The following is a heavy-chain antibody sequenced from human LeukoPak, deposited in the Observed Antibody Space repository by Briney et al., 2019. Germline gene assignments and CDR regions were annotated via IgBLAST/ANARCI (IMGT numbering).Heavy chain of an antibody. CDR1: GFTFSSYS. CDR3: ARDIRGPYVWGSYRPFDY. D-gene: IGHD3-16*02. Sequence: PGGSLRLSCAASGFTFSSYSMNWVRQAPGKGLEWVSSISSSSSYIYYADSVKGRFTISRDNAKNSLYLRMNSLRAEDTAVYYCARDIRGPYVWGSYRPFDYWGQGTLVTVSS. V-gene: IGHV3-21*01. J-gene: IGHJ4*02. CDR2: ISSSSSYI.